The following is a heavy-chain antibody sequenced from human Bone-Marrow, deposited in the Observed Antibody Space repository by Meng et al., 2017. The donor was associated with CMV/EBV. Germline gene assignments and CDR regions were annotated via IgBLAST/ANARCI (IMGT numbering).Heavy chain of an antibody. D-gene: IGHD6-19*01. CDR3: ARRSGQWLPDF. CDR1: VYSFTNYW. CDR2: IYPGDSDT. J-gene: IGHJ4*02. V-gene: IGHV5-51*01. Sequence: KVTCKAFVYSFTNYWIGWVRQMPGKGLEWMGFIYPGDSDTRYRPSFQGQVTISADESNTTAYLQGRSLKASDTAMYYCARRSGQWLPDFWGQGTLVTVSS.